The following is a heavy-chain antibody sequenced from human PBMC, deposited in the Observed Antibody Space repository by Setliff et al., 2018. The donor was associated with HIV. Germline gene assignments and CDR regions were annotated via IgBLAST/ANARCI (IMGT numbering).Heavy chain of an antibody. Sequence: AGGSLRLSCAASGFTFSSYGMHWVRQAPGKGLEWVAVIWDDGSNKNYADSVKGRFTISRDNAKNSLYLQMNSLRAEDTAVYYCVRLHGGDWGLGTLVTVSS. CDR1: GFTFSSYG. CDR3: VRLHGGD. J-gene: IGHJ4*02. V-gene: IGHV3-33*01. D-gene: IGHD3-16*01. CDR2: IWDDGSNK.